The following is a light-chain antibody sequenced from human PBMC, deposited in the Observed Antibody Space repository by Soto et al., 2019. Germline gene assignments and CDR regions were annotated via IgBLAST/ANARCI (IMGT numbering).Light chain of an antibody. CDR1: QSISSW. CDR2: DAS. J-gene: IGKJ1*01. Sequence: DIQMTQSPSTLSASVGDRVTITCRASQSISSWLAWYQQRPGKAPNLLIYDASTLESGVPSRFSGSGSGTEFTLTISSLQPDDFATYYCQEYNFYTWTFGQGTK. CDR3: QEYNFYTWT. V-gene: IGKV1-5*01.